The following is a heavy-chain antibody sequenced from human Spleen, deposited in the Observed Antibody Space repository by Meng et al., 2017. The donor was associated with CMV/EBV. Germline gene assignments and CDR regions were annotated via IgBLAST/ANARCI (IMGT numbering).Heavy chain of an antibody. CDR2: IIPMGETA. CDR3: ATDGPGGGSYCLY. V-gene: IGHV1-69*11. CDR1: GGTFSTYA. D-gene: IGHD3-10*01. J-gene: IGHJ4*02. Sequence: SVKVSCKPSGGTFSTYAINWVRQAPGQGLEWMGTIIPMGETAIYTQKFRGRVTITADESTTTAHMEISGLTSEDTAVYYCATDGPGGGSYCLYWGQGTLVTVSS.